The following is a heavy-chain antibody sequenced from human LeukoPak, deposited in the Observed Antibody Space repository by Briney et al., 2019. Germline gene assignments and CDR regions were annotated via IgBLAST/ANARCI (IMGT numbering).Heavy chain of an antibody. J-gene: IGHJ4*02. V-gene: IGHV3-53*01. CDR2: IYSDGSGGST. CDR1: GLTVSINY. Sequence: GGSLRLSCAASGLTVSINYMSWVRQAPGRGLEWVSVIYSDGSGGSTFYADSVKGRLTISRDNSKNTLYLQMNSLRAEDTAVYYCATVGTWERNFDYWGQGTLVTVSS. D-gene: IGHD1-26*01. CDR3: ATVGTWERNFDY.